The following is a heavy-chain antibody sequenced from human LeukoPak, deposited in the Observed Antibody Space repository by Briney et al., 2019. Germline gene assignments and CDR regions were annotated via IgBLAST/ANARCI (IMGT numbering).Heavy chain of an antibody. CDR2: MSGSGGST. V-gene: IGHV3-23*01. CDR3: AKDLEPDDILTGCGAFDY. D-gene: IGHD3-9*01. Sequence: PGGSLRLSCAASGFTFSSFAMSWVRQAPGKGLEWVSAMSGSGGSTYYADSVKGRFTISRDNSKNTLYLQMNSLRAEDTAVYYCAKDLEPDDILTGCGAFDYWGQGTLVTVSS. J-gene: IGHJ4*02. CDR1: GFTFSSFA.